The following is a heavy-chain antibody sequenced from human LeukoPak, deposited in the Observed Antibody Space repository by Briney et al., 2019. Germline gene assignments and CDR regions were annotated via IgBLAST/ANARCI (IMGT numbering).Heavy chain of an antibody. CDR2: ISISSSYI. J-gene: IGHJ4*02. CDR3: ARGPPYAGGYYVGDY. CDR1: GFTFSSYS. Sequence: KPGGSLRLSCAASGFTFSSYSINWVRQAPGKGLEWVSSISISSSYIYYADSVKGRFTISRDNAKNSLYLQMNSLRAEDTAVYYCARGPPYAGGYYVGDYWGQGILVTVSS. V-gene: IGHV3-21*01. D-gene: IGHD1-26*01.